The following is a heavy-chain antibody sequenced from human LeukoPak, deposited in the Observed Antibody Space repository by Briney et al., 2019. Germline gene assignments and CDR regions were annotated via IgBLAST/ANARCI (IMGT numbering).Heavy chain of an antibody. CDR3: ARAPRDTNSWYYFDY. CDR1: GGSISGGDYY. J-gene: IGHJ4*02. Sequence: KPSQTLSLTCTVSGGSISGGDYYWSWIRQHPGKGLEWIGYIYYSGDTYYNPSLKSRVTISVDTSKNQFSLKLSSVTAVDTAVYYCARAPRDTNSWYYFDYWGQGTLVSVSS. CDR2: IYYSGDT. V-gene: IGHV4-31*02. D-gene: IGHD5-18*01.